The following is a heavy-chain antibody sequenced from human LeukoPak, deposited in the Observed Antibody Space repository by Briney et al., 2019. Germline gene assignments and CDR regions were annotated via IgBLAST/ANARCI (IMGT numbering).Heavy chain of an antibody. CDR3: ARRTSGYSSLGYYYYMDV. V-gene: IGHV4-38-2*01. CDR2: IYHSGST. CDR1: GYSISSGYY. D-gene: IGHD5-18*01. Sequence: SETLSLTCAVSGYSISSGYYWGWIRQPPGKGLEWIGSIYHSGSTYYNPSLKSRVTISVDTSKNQFSLKLSSVTAADTAVYYCARRTSGYSSLGYYYYMDVWGKGTTVTVSS. J-gene: IGHJ6*03.